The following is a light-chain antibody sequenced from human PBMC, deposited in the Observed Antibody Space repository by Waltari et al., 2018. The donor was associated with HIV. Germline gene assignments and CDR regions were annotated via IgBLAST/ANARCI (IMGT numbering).Light chain of an antibody. Sequence: QSVLTQPASVSGSPGQSITISCTGTSSDVGGYNYVSWYQQHPGKAPKLMVYDVTNRPSVVSNRFSGSKSGNTAFLTISGLQAEDEADYYCSSYTTSRTVVFGGGTKLTVL. CDR1: SSDVGGYNY. CDR3: SSYTTSRTVV. V-gene: IGLV2-14*03. CDR2: DVT. J-gene: IGLJ2*01.